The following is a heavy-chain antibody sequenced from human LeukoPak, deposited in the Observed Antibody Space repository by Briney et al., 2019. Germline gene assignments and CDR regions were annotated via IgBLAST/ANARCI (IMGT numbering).Heavy chain of an antibody. D-gene: IGHD2-21*01. CDR2: ISAYNGNT. V-gene: IGHV1-18*01. CDR3: VLGGAYSPFDY. Sequence: ASVKVSCKASGYTFTSYGISWVRQAPGQGLEWMGWISAYNGNTNYAQKLQGRVTMTTDTSTSTAHMELRSLRSDDAAVYYCVLGGAYSPFDYWGQRTLVTVSS. CDR1: GYTFTSYG. J-gene: IGHJ4*02.